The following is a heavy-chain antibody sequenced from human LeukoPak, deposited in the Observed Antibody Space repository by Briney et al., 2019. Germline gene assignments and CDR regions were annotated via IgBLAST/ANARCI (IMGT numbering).Heavy chain of an antibody. CDR2: IIPIFGTA. Sequence: GASVTVSCKASGGTFSSYAISWVRQAPGQGLEWMGGIIPIFGTANYAQKFQGRVTITADKSTSTAYMELSSLRSEDTAVYYCARDSTTGTTSGFDPWGQGTLVTVSS. CDR3: ARDSTTGTTSGFDP. J-gene: IGHJ5*02. V-gene: IGHV1-69*06. CDR1: GGTFSSYA. D-gene: IGHD1-1*01.